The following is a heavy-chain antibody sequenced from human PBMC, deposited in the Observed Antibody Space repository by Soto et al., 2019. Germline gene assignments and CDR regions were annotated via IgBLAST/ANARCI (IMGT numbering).Heavy chain of an antibody. CDR3: VRGTTGWRGVDY. Sequence: PGGSLRLSCEASGFTFTTYWMHWVRQVPGKGLLWVAKMKGDVRDSTYADSVKGRFTIASDSAKNMLYLQMNGLRVEDTAMYYCVRGTTGWRGVDYWGRGTLVTVSS. D-gene: IGHD3-3*01. J-gene: IGHJ4*02. CDR1: GFTFTTYW. V-gene: IGHV3-74*01. CDR2: MKGDVRDS.